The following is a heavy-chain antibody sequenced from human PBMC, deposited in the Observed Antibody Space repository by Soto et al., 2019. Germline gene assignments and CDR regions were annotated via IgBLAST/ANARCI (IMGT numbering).Heavy chain of an antibody. CDR1: GGSVSSGSYY. Sequence: LSLTCTVSGGSVSSGSYYWSWIRQPPGKGLEWIGYIYYSGSTNYNPSLKSRVTISVDTSKNQFSLKLSSVTAADTAVYYCAREGVDYYDSSGYYNWFDPWGQGTLVTVSS. J-gene: IGHJ5*02. CDR2: IYYSGST. V-gene: IGHV4-61*01. D-gene: IGHD3-22*01. CDR3: AREGVDYYDSSGYYNWFDP.